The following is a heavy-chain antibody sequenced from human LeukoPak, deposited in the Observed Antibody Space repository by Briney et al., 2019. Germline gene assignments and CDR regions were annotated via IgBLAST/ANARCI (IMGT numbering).Heavy chain of an antibody. CDR2: INTILGTA. CDR3: ARTINSGSYSD. CDR1: GCTLSSYP. Sequence: GASVKVSLKASGCTLSSYPISWLRQPPGQGLEWMGGINTILGTANYAQKFQGRVTITTDESTSTAYMELSRLRSEDTAVYYCARTINSGSYSDWGQGTLVTVSS. D-gene: IGHD1-26*01. J-gene: IGHJ4*02. V-gene: IGHV1-69*05.